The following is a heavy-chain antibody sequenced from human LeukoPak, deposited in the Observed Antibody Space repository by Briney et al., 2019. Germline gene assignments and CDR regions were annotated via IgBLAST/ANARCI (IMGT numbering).Heavy chain of an antibody. D-gene: IGHD3-9*01. CDR1: GFTFSSYS. V-gene: IGHV3-21*01. CDR2: ISSSSSYI. J-gene: IGHJ5*02. Sequence: GGSLRLSCAASGFTFSSYSMNWVRQAPGKGLEWVSSISSSSSYIYYADSVKGRFTISRDNAKNSLYLQMNSLRAEDTAVYYSVVLHYDILTGYPNWFDPWGQGTLVTVSS. CDR3: VVLHYDILTGYPNWFDP.